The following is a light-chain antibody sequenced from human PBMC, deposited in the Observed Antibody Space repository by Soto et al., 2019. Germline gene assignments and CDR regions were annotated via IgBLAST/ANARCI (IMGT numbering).Light chain of an antibody. V-gene: IGKV3-20*01. CDR1: QSVTSNY. CDR3: QHYVTSLTT. J-gene: IGKJ1*01. CDR2: GAS. Sequence: EIVLTQSPGTLSLSPGERATLSCGASQSVTSNYLAWYQQKPGQAPRLLIFGASIRVKGIPDRFIGSGSGTHFTLTISRLEPEDFAVYYCQHYVTSLTTFGQGTKVEVK.